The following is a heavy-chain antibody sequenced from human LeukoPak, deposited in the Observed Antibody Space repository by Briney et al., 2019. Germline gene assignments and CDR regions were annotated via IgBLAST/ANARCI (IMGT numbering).Heavy chain of an antibody. CDR3: ASTSHSPYYYYYYGMDV. J-gene: IGHJ6*02. D-gene: IGHD2-2*01. CDR2: INPNSGGT. Sequence: ASVTDSCKASGYTFTGYYMHWVRQAPGQGLAWMGWINPNSGGTNYAQKYQGRVNMPMATSISTAYMALSRLRSDDTAVYYCASTSHSPYYYYYYGMDVWGQGTTVTVSS. CDR1: GYTFTGYY. V-gene: IGHV1-2*02.